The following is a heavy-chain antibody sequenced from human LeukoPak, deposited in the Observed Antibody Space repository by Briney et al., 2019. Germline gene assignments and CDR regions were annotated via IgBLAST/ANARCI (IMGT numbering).Heavy chain of an antibody. Sequence: GGSLRLSCAASGFTVSSNYMSWVRQAPGKGLEWVSVIYSGGSTYYADSVKGRFTISRDNSKNTLYLQMNSLRAEDTAVYYCARVGYDFFHNWFDPWGQGTLVTVSS. CDR3: ARVGYDFFHNWFDP. J-gene: IGHJ5*02. CDR1: GFTVSSNY. V-gene: IGHV3-66*01. CDR2: IYSGGST. D-gene: IGHD3-3*01.